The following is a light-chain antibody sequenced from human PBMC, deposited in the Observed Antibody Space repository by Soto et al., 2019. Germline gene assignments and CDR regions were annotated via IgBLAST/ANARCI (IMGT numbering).Light chain of an antibody. CDR3: QVWESSSGHLV. CDR2: YDS. V-gene: IGLV3-21*01. Sequence: SYELTQPPSEAAAPGKTARITCGGNNIGGKTGNWYQQKSGQAPVLIINYDSDRPSGIPERYSGSNSGNTATLTISRVEAGDEADYYCQVWESSSGHLVFGGGTKLTV. J-gene: IGLJ3*02. CDR1: NIGGKT.